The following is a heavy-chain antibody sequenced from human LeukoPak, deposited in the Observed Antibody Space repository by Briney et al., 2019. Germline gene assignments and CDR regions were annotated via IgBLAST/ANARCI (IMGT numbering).Heavy chain of an antibody. CDR2: IIPIFGTA. J-gene: IGHJ4*02. CDR3: ARGYSSSPPRWAFDY. CDR1: GGTFSSYA. Sequence: ASVKVSCKASGGTFSSYAISWVRQAPGQGLEWMGGIIPIFGTANYAQKLQGRVTITADESTSTAYMELSSLRSEDTAVYYCARGYSSSPPRWAFDYWGQGTLVTVSS. D-gene: IGHD6-13*01. V-gene: IGHV1-69*13.